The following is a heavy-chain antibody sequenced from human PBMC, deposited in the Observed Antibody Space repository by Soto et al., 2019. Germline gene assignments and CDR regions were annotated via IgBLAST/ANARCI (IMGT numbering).Heavy chain of an antibody. D-gene: IGHD3-22*01. V-gene: IGHV4-59*01. CDR2: IYYSGST. CDR3: AREAYYYDSSGTFDY. Sequence: PSETLSLTCTVSGGSISSYYWSWIRQPPGKGLEWIGYIYYSGSTNYNPSLKSRVTISVDTSKNQFSLKLSSVTAEDTAVYYCAREAYYYDSSGTFDYWGQGTLVTVSS. CDR1: GGSISSYY. J-gene: IGHJ4*02.